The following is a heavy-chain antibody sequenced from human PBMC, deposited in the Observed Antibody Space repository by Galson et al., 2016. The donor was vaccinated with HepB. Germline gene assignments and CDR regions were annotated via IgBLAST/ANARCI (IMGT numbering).Heavy chain of an antibody. CDR1: GIIFNNDG. CDR3: GRIPWGSSRHRL. Sequence: SPRLSCAASGIIFNNDGVSWVRQAPGKGLEWVAAIRDSDGSTHFGDSAKGRFTISRDKNTVYLHMHNLTGEDTAVYYCGRIPWGSSRHRLWGQGTMVTVSP. J-gene: IGHJ3*01. CDR2: IRDSDGST. D-gene: IGHD3-16*01. V-gene: IGHV3-23*01.